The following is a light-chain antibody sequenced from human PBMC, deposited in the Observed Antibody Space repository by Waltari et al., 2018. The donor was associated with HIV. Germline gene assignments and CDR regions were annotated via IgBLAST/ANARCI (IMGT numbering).Light chain of an antibody. CDR1: SSNIGRDT. J-gene: IGLJ3*02. V-gene: IGLV1-44*01. CDR2: NNN. Sequence: QSVLTQPPSASGTPGQRVTISCSGGSSNIGRDTVNWYQHLPGTAPNLLIYNNNRRPSGVPDRFAGSKFGTSASLAISGLQSEDEADYYCASWDGSLNGWVFGGGTKLTVL. CDR3: ASWDGSLNGWV.